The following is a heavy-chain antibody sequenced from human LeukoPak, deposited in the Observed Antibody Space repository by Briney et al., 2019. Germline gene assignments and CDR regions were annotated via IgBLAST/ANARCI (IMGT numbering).Heavy chain of an antibody. CDR2: IIPIFGTA. CDR1: GGTFSSYA. D-gene: IGHD3-10*01. J-gene: IGHJ5*02. CDR3: ARDRPNLWFGALNWFDP. Sequence: SVKVSCKASGGTFSSYAISWVRQAPGQGLEWMGGIIPIFGTANYAQKFQGRVTITTDESTSTAYMELSSLRSEDTAVYYCARDRPNLWFGALNWFDPWGQGTLVTVSS. V-gene: IGHV1-69*05.